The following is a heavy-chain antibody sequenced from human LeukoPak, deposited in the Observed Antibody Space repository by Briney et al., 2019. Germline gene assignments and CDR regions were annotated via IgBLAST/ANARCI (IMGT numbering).Heavy chain of an antibody. CDR1: GGTFSSYA. V-gene: IGHV1-69*11. D-gene: IGHD3-22*01. CDR3: ASQYYYDSSGNYLPQ. Sequence: ASVKVSCKASGGTFSSYAISWVRQAPGQGLEWMGRIIPILGTANYAQKFQGRVTITTDESTSTAYMELSSLRSEDTAVYYCASQYYYDSSGNYLPQWGQGTLVTVSS. CDR2: IIPILGTA. J-gene: IGHJ4*02.